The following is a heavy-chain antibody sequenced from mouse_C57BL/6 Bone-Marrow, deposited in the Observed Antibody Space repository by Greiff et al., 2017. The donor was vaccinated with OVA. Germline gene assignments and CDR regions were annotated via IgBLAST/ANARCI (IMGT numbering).Heavy chain of an antibody. J-gene: IGHJ4*01. Sequence: EVQGVESGGGLVKPGGSLKLSCAASGFTFSSYAMSWVRQTPEKRLQWVATLSDGGSYTYYPDNVKGRFTISRDNAKNNLYLQMSHLKAEDTAMYYCARDLTMIKNAMDDWGQGTSGTVSS. CDR3: ARDLTMIKNAMDD. CDR1: GFTFSSYA. D-gene: IGHD2-4*01. V-gene: IGHV5-4*01. CDR2: LSDGGSYT.